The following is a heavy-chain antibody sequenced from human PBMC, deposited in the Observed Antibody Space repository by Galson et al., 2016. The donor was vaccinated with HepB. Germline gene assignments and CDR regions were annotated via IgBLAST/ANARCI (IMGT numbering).Heavy chain of an antibody. Sequence: TLSLTCSVSGYSISSGYYWGWIRQPPGKGLEWIGSIYLSGNTYKNPSLKSRLTMSVDTSKNQFSLKLTSVTAADTAVYYCARYDSSGSSRYYFDYWGQGTLVSVSS. CDR2: IYLSGNT. CDR3: ARYDSSGSSRYYFDY. D-gene: IGHD3-22*01. J-gene: IGHJ4*02. V-gene: IGHV4-38-2*02. CDR1: GYSISSGYY.